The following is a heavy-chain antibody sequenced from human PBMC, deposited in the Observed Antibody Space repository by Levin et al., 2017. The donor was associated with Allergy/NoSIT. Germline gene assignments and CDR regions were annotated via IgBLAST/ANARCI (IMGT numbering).Heavy chain of an antibody. V-gene: IGHV3-74*01. J-gene: IGHJ5*02. CDR2: INNDGSDT. CDR1: GISFSSHW. CDR3: TRDRPHTWFDP. Sequence: PGGSLRLSCAASGISFSSHWMHWVRQASGKGLVWVSRINNDGSDTIYADSVKGRFTISRDNTKNTLYLQMNSLRAEDTAVYYCTRDRPHTWFDPWGQGTLVTVSS.